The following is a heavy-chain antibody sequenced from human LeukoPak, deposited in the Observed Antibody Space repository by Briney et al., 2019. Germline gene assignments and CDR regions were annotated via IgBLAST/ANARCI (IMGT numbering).Heavy chain of an antibody. J-gene: IGHJ4*02. V-gene: IGHV3-30*18. CDR2: ISYDGGNE. Sequence: QSGGSLRLSCAASGFTFISYGMHWVRQAPGKGLEWVAVISYDGGNEYYADSVKGRFTISRDNSKNTLYLQMNSLRDEDTAVYYCAKGGWASGWSSLDYWGQGTLVTVSS. CDR1: GFTFISYG. D-gene: IGHD6-19*01. CDR3: AKGGWASGWSSLDY.